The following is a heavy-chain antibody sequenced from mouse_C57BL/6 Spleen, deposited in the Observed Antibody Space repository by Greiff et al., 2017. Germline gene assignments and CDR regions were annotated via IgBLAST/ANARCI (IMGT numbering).Heavy chain of an antibody. CDR3: ARSRSNYEGAMDY. J-gene: IGHJ4*01. V-gene: IGHV1-64*01. CDR1: GYTFTSYW. D-gene: IGHD2-5*01. Sequence: VQLQQPGAELVKPGASVTLSCKASGYTFTSYWMQWVQQRPGQGLEWIGMIHPNSGSTNYNEKFKSKATLTVDKSSSTAYMQLSSLTSEDSAVYYCARSRSNYEGAMDYWGQGTSVTVSS. CDR2: IHPNSGST.